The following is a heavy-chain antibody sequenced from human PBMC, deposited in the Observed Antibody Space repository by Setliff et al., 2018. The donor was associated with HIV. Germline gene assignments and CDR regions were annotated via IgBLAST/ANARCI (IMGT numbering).Heavy chain of an antibody. CDR3: ATVYSGWKHLDN. CDR2: VRKKTNTYTT. J-gene: IGHJ4*02. Sequence: GGSLRLSCAASGFTFSDHYMDWVRQAPGKGLEWVGRVRKKTNTYTTEYVAAHVKGRFIISREDSKNMVFLEMDSLKTEDTGVYYCATVYSGWKHLDNWGQGTLVTVSS. D-gene: IGHD5-12*01. CDR1: GFTFSDHY. V-gene: IGHV3-72*01.